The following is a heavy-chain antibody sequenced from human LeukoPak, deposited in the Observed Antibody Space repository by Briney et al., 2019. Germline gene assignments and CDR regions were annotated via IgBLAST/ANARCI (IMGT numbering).Heavy chain of an antibody. Sequence: ASVKVSCKVSGYTLTELSMHWVRQAPGKGLGWMGGFDPEDGETIYAQKFQGRVTMTEDTSTDTAYMELSSLRSEDTAVYYCATGVRLNLYYYYGMDVWGQGTTVTVSS. D-gene: IGHD1-14*01. V-gene: IGHV1-24*01. CDR1: GYTLTELS. CDR3: ATGVRLNLYYYYGMDV. CDR2: FDPEDGET. J-gene: IGHJ6*02.